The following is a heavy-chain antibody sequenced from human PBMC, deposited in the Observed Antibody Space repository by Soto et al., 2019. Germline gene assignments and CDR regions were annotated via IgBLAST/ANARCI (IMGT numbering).Heavy chain of an antibody. V-gene: IGHV4-39*01. Sequence: LQLQESGPGLVKPSETLSLTCTVSGGSFDITSSYWAWVRQPPGKGLEWIAYIYYSGSTYYNPSLKSRLTISGDTSTNQLCLRLSSVTAAETAVYYCATIPIVGTNPYYFISWGQGTLVPVSS. CDR2: IYYSGST. CDR3: ATIPIVGTNPYYFIS. J-gene: IGHJ4*02. CDR1: GGSFDITSSY. D-gene: IGHD1-1*01.